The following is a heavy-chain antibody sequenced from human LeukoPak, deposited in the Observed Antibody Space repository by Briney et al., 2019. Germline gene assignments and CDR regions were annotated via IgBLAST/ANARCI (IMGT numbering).Heavy chain of an antibody. D-gene: IGHD3-10*01. Sequence: ASETLSLTCTVSGGSISSGDYYWSWIRQPPGKGLEWIGYIYYSGSTYCNPSLKSRVTISVDTSKNQFSLKLSSVTAADTAVYYCARGEEEGSGSYYPSTLYYFDYWGQGTLVTVSS. CDR1: GGSISSGDYY. V-gene: IGHV4-30-4*01. CDR2: IYYSGST. CDR3: ARGEEEGSGSYYPSTLYYFDY. J-gene: IGHJ4*02.